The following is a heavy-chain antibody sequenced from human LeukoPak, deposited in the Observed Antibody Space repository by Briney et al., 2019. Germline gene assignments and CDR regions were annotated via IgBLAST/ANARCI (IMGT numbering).Heavy chain of an antibody. D-gene: IGHD2/OR15-2a*01. CDR3: ARFSEVYYYVDV. CDR2: IKHDGSEK. J-gene: IGHJ6*03. V-gene: IGHV3-7*01. CDR1: GFTFSDYW. Sequence: GGSLRLSCVVSGFTFSDYWMSWVRQAPGKGLEWVANIKHDGSEKYYVDYVKGRFTISRDNAKNSLYLQMNSLRDEDTAVYFCARFSEVYYYVDVWGTGTTVTVSS.